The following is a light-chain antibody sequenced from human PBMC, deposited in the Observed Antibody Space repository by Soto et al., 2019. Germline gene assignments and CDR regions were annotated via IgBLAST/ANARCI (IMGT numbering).Light chain of an antibody. CDR3: QQYNTWPRT. V-gene: IGKV1-8*01. CDR2: AAS. J-gene: IGKJ1*01. CDR1: QGISSY. Sequence: AMRMTQSPSSLSAPTGDRVTITCRASQGISSYLAWYQQKPGKAPKLLIYAASTLQSGVPSRFSGSGSGSEFTLTISSLQSEDFAVYYCQQYNTWPRTSGQGTKVEIK.